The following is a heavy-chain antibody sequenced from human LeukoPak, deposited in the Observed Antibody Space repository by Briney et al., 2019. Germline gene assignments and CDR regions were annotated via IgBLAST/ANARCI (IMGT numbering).Heavy chain of an antibody. CDR1: GVSISSSNSY. Sequence: SETLSLTCAVSGVSISSSNSYWGWIRQPPGKGLEWIGSIYYTGNTYYNASLKSRVTISIDTSKNQISLRLTSVTATDTAMYYCARQTGSGLFTLPGGQGTLVTVSS. J-gene: IGHJ4*02. CDR2: IYYTGNT. V-gene: IGHV4-39*01. CDR3: ARQTGSGLFTLP. D-gene: IGHD3/OR15-3a*01.